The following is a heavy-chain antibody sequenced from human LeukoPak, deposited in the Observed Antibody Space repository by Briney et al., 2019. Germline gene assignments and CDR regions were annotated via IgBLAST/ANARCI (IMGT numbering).Heavy chain of an antibody. CDR3: AKDKSSSSGWYYFDY. J-gene: IGHJ4*02. CDR2: ISGSGRST. V-gene: IGHV3-23*01. D-gene: IGHD6-19*01. CDR1: GFTFSNYV. Sequence: GGSLRLSCAASGFTFSNYVMSWVHQAPGKGLEWVSGISGSGRSTYYADSVKGRFTISRDNSKNTLYLQMNSLRAEDTAVYYCAKDKSSSSGWYYFDYWGQGTLVTVSS.